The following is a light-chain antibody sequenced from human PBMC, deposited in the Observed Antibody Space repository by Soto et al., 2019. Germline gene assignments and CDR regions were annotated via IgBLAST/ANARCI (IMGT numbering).Light chain of an antibody. V-gene: IGLV2-14*01. CDR1: SSDVGAYNY. J-gene: IGLJ1*01. CDR2: EVG. CDR3: SSFTNTITRYA. Sequence: QSALTQPASVSGSPGQSITISCAGTSSDVGAYNYVSWYQQHPGKAPKLVIYEVGDRPSGVSNRFSGSKSGDTASLTISGLQAEDEADYYCSSFTNTITRYAFGTGTKLTVL.